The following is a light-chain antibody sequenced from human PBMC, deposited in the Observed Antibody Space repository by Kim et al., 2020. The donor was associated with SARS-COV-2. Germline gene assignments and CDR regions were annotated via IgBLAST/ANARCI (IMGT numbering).Light chain of an antibody. V-gene: IGKV1-39*01. CDR2: AAS. Sequence: SVGDRVTITCRASQSISSYLNWYQQKPGKAPKLLIYAASSVQSGVPSRFSGSGSGTDFTLTISSLQPEDFATYYCQQSYATPPWTFGQGTKVDIK. CDR3: QQSYATPPWT. CDR1: QSISSY. J-gene: IGKJ1*01.